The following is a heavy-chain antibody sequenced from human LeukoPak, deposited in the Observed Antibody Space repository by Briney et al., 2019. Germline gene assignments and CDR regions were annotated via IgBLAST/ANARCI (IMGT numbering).Heavy chain of an antibody. CDR3: ARLWSGYYFVVITDYYYYMDV. CDR1: GYSISSGYY. J-gene: IGHJ6*03. D-gene: IGHD3-3*01. V-gene: IGHV4-38-2*02. CDR2: INHSGST. Sequence: PSETLSLTCTVSGYSISSGYYWGWIRQPPGKGLEWIGEINHSGSTNYNPSLKSRVTISVDTSKNQFSLKLSSVTAADTAVYYCARLWSGYYFVVITDYYYYMDVWGKGTTVTVSS.